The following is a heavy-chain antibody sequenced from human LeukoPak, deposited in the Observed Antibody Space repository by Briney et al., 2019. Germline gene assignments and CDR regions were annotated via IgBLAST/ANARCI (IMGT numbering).Heavy chain of an antibody. CDR1: GFTFSNFW. CDR3: VGGYDPHY. D-gene: IGHD2-8*02. CDR2: INSDGSDT. Sequence: PGGSLRHSCAASGFTFSNFWMHWVRQAPGKGLVWVSRINSDGSDTSYADSVKGRLTIFRDNAKNTLYLQMNSLRAEDTAIYYCVGGYDPHYWGQGTLVTVSS. V-gene: IGHV3-74*01. J-gene: IGHJ4*02.